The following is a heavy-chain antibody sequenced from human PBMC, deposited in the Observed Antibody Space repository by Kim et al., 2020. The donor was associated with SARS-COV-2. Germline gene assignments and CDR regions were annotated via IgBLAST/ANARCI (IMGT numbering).Heavy chain of an antibody. Sequence: GGSLRLSCAASGFTFSISVMTWVRQAPGKGLEWVSGISSGNGGTTYYADSVKGRFTISRDNSKKMVFLQMNSLRAEDTAVYYCERRQLISYYYYYGMDV. V-gene: IGHV3-23*01. CDR3: ERRQLISYYYYYGMDV. CDR2: ISSGNGGTT. J-gene: IGHJ6*01. CDR1: GFTFSISV. D-gene: IGHD1-1*01.